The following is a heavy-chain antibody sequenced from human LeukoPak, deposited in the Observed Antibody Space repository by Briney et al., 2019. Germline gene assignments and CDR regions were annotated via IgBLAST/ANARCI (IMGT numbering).Heavy chain of an antibody. V-gene: IGHV3-21*01. D-gene: IGHD2-21*02. CDR3: ARGGDLAYCGGDCYSGRDY. CDR1: GFTFGDYG. CDR2: ISSSSSYI. Sequence: GGSLRLSCATSGFTFGDYGMSWVRQAPGKGLEWVSSISSSSSYIYYADSVKGRFTISRDNAKNSLYLQMNSLRAEDTAVYYCARGGDLAYCGGDCYSGRDYWGQGTLVTVSS. J-gene: IGHJ4*02.